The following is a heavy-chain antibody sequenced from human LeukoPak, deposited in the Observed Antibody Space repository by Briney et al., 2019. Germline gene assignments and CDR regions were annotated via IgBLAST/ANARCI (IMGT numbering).Heavy chain of an antibody. CDR3: ARVVSYGYRATYYYYYYMDV. V-gene: IGHV4-4*09. J-gene: IGHJ6*03. D-gene: IGHD5-18*01. Sequence: SETLSLTCTVSDGSISSYYWSWIRQPPGKGLEWIGYIYTSGNTNYNPSLKSRVTISVDTSKNQFSLKLSSVTAADTAVYYCARVVSYGYRATYYYYYYMDVWGKGTTVTVSS. CDR1: DGSISSYY. CDR2: IYTSGNT.